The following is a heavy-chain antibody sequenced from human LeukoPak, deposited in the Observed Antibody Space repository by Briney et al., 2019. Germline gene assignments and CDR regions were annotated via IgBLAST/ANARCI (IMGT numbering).Heavy chain of an antibody. V-gene: IGHV4-34*01. CDR2: INHSGST. Sequence: KPSETLSLTCAVYGGSFSGYYWSWIRQPPGKGLEWIGEINHSGSTNYNPSLKSRVTISVDTSKNQFSLKLSSVAAADTALYYCAIDRKPQIAAGPLWYWGQGTLVTVSS. J-gene: IGHJ4*02. D-gene: IGHD6-13*01. CDR1: GGSFSGYY. CDR3: AIDRKPQIAAGPLWY.